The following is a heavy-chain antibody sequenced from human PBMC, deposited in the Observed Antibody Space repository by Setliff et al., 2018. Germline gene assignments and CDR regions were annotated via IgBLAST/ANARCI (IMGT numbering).Heavy chain of an antibody. J-gene: IGHJ4*02. D-gene: IGHD7-27*01. CDR2: INHSGTT. V-gene: IGHV4-34*08. CDR1: GGTFSSFY. Sequence: SETLSLTCAVYGGTFSSFYWSWIRQPPGKGLEWIGEINHSGTTNYNPSLKSRVTISVDTSKKQFSLKLSSVTAADTAVYYCAKFGPLDLTGDWAFDNWGQGTLVTVSS. CDR3: AKFGPLDLTGDWAFDN.